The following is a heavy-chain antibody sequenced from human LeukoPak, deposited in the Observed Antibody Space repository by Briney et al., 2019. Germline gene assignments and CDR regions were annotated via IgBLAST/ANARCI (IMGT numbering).Heavy chain of an antibody. V-gene: IGHV1-18*01. CDR2: ISANNGNT. CDR3: ARGDWGGSYPFDY. D-gene: IGHD1-26*01. J-gene: IGHJ4*02. Sequence: ASVKVSCKASGYTFINYVISWVRQAPGQGLEWMGWISANNGNTYYTQKFQGRVAITTDTSTSTAYMELRSLRSDDTAVYYCARGDWGGSYPFDYWGQGTLVAVSS. CDR1: GYTFINYV.